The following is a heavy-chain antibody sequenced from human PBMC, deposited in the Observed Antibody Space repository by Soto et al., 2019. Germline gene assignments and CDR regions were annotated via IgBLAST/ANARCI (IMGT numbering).Heavy chain of an antibody. CDR1: CGSISSYY. CDR2: SYHSGST. D-gene: IGHD3-22*01. CDR3: ARDKEYYDSSGYPRPYYFDY. Sequence: SDTLSLTCTVSCGSISSYYWSWIRQPPGKGLEWIGYSYHSGSTNYNPSLKSRVTISVDRSKNQFSLKLSSVTAADTAVYYCARDKEYYDSSGYPRPYYFDYWGQGTLVTVSS. V-gene: IGHV4-59*01. J-gene: IGHJ4*02.